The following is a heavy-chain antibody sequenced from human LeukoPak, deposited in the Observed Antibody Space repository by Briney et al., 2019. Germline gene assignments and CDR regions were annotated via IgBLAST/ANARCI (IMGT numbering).Heavy chain of an antibody. CDR1: GFTFSSYE. CDR2: ISSSGSTI. CDR3: ARRGSYNDY. Sequence: GGSLRLSCAASGFTFSSYEMNWVRRAPGKGLEWVSYISSSGSTIYYADSVKGRFTISRGNAKNSLYLQMNSLRAEDTAVYYCARRGSYNDYWGQGTLVTVSS. J-gene: IGHJ4*02. D-gene: IGHD3-16*01. V-gene: IGHV3-48*03.